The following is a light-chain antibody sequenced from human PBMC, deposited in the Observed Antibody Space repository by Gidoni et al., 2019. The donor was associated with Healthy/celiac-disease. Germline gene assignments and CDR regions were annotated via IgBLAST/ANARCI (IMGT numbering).Light chain of an antibody. CDR3: QQYNSYP. Sequence: DIQMTQSPSTLSASVGDRVTITCRASQSISSWLAWYQQKPGKAPKLLIYKASSLESGVQSRFSGSGSGTEFTLTISSLQPDDFATYYCQQYNSYPFGQGTKVEIK. CDR1: QSISSW. CDR2: KAS. V-gene: IGKV1-5*03. J-gene: IGKJ1*01.